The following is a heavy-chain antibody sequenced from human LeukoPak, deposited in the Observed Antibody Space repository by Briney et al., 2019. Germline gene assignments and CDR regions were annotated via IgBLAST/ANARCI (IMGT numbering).Heavy chain of an antibody. J-gene: IGHJ5*02. CDR3: ASSSGWEDTNNWFDP. CDR1: GYTFTGYY. V-gene: IGHV1-2*02. CDR2: INPNSGGT. Sequence: ASVTVSCTSSGYTFTGYYMHWVRQAPGQGLEWLGWINPNSGGTNYAQKFQGRVTMTRDTSISTAYMELSRLRSDDTAVYYCASSSGWEDTNNWFDPWGQGTLVTVSS. D-gene: IGHD6-19*01.